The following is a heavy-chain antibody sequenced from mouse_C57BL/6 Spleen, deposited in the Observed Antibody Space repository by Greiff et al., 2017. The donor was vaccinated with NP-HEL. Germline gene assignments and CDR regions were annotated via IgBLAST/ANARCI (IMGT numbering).Heavy chain of an antibody. CDR1: GYTFTSYW. Sequence: VQLQQPGAELVRPGTSVKLSCKASGYTFTSYWMHWVKQRPGQGLEWIGVIDPSDSYTNYNQKFKGKATLTVDTSSSTAYMQLSSLTSEDSAVYYCARGYYGSSYQGYFDVWGTGTTVTVSS. D-gene: IGHD1-1*01. J-gene: IGHJ1*03. CDR3: ARGYYGSSYQGYFDV. V-gene: IGHV1-59*01. CDR2: IDPSDSYT.